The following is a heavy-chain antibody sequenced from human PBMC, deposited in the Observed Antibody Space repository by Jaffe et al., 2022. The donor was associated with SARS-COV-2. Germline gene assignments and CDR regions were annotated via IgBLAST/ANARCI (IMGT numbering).Heavy chain of an antibody. CDR2: INHSGST. CDR3: ARGRPAVVVPAAIFLGTGGYYYYYMDV. Sequence: QVQLQQWGAGLLKPSETLSLTCAVYGGSFSGYYWSWIRQPPGKGLEWIGEINHSGSTNYNPSLKSRVTISVDTSKNQFSLKLSSVTAADTAVYYCARGRPAVVVPAAIFLGTGGYYYYYMDVWGKGTTVTVSS. V-gene: IGHV4-34*01. J-gene: IGHJ6*03. D-gene: IGHD2-2*01. CDR1: GGSFSGYY.